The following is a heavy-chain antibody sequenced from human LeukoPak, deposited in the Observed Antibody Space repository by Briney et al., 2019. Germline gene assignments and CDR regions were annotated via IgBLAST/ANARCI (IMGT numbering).Heavy chain of an antibody. CDR1: GGTFSSYA. CDR2: IIPILGIA. V-gene: IGHV1-69*04. Sequence: VASVKVSCKASGGTFSSYAISWVRQAPGQGLEWMGRIIPILGIANYAQKFQGRVTITADKSTSTAYMELSSLRSEDTAVYYCAGGGLWEPFDYWGKGTLVTVSS. D-gene: IGHD1-26*01. J-gene: IGHJ4*02. CDR3: AGGGLWEPFDY.